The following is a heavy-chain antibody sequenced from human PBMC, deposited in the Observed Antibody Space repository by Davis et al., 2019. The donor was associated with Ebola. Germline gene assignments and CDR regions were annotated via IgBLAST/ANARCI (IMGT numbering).Heavy chain of an antibody. J-gene: IGHJ6*02. CDR2: ISHDGRNI. CDR1: GFTFSNYG. CDR3: ARGLYVNYFHRYGFDG. V-gene: IGHV3-30*03. D-gene: IGHD2-8*01. Sequence: GESLKISCAASGFTFSNYGMNWVRQAPGKGLEWIAFISHDGRNIPYAGSVWGRFTISRDNSRNTVYLQMNSLRAEDTAEYYCARGLYVNYFHRYGFDGWGQGTTVTVFS.